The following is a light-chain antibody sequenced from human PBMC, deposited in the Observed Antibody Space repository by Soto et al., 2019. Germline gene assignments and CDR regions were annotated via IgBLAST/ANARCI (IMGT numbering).Light chain of an antibody. CDR2: EVS. Sequence: QAASVSGSLGQSITISCTGTTTDIGNYNYVSWYQQSPGKAPKLLIYEVSNRPSGVSSRFSGSKSGNTASLTISGLRADDEADYYCNSYTNSGSFVFGTGTKVTVL. V-gene: IGLV2-14*01. CDR3: NSYTNSGSFV. J-gene: IGLJ1*01. CDR1: TTDIGNYNY.